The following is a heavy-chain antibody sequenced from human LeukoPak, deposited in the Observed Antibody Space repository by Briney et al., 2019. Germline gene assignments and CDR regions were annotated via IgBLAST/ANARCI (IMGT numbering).Heavy chain of an antibody. D-gene: IGHD6-13*01. CDR2: ISAYNGNT. CDR1: GYTFTGYY. CDR3: ARSIAAAGKRGIDY. Sequence: ASVKVSCKASGYTFTGYYIHWVRQAPGQGLEWMGWISAYNGNTNYAQKLQGRVTMTTDTSTSTAYMELRSLRSDDTAVYYCARSIAAAGKRGIDYWGQGTLVTVSS. J-gene: IGHJ4*02. V-gene: IGHV1-18*04.